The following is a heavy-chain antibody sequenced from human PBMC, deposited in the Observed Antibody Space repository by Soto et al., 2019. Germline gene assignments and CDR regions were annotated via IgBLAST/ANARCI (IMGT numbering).Heavy chain of an antibody. J-gene: IGHJ4*02. CDR3: AREVKSSRGTFDY. CDR2: ISSSSSTI. CDR1: GFTFSSYS. V-gene: IGHV3-48*01. Sequence: PGGSLRLSCAASGFTFSSYSMNWVRQVPGKGLEWVSYISSSSSTIYYADSVKGRFTISRDNAKNSLYLQMNSLRAEDTAVYYCAREVKSSRGTFDYWGQGTLVTVSS. D-gene: IGHD6-13*01.